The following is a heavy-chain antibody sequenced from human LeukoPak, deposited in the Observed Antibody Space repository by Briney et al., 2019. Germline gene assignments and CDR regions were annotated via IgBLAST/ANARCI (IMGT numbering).Heavy chain of an antibody. CDR3: AKDSGYSYGSRDFDY. D-gene: IGHD5-18*01. J-gene: IGHJ4*02. V-gene: IGHV3-43*02. CDR1: GFTFDDYA. CDR2: ISGDGGST. Sequence: QPGGSLRPSCAASGFTFDDYAMHWVRQAPGKGLEWVSLISGDGGSTYYADSVKGRFTISRDNSKNSLYLQMNSLRTEDTALYYCAKDSGYSYGSRDFDYWGQGTLVTVSS.